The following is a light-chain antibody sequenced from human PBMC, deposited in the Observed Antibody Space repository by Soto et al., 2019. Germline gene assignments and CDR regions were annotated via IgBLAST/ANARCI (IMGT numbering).Light chain of an antibody. CDR2: QVT. Sequence: QSSLPQPASVTESPGQSNTISCTGTNSDLAIYNYVSWYQQQPGKAPKLMIYQVTNRPSGVSNRFSGSRSGNTASLTISGLQAEAEADYYCSSYTDSSNYVFGTGSKVTV. J-gene: IGLJ1*01. V-gene: IGLV2-14*01. CDR1: NSDLAIYNY. CDR3: SSYTDSSNYV.